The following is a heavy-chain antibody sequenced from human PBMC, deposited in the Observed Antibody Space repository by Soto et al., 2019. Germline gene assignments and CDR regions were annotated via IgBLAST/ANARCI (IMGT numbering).Heavy chain of an antibody. V-gene: IGHV3-11*05. CDR1: VFTFSDYY. CDR2: ISSSSSYT. Sequence: QVQLVESGGGLVKPGGSLRLSCAASVFTFSDYYMSWIRQAPGKGLEWVSYISSSSSYTNYADSVKGRFTISRDNAKNSLYLQMNSLRAEDTAVYYCARGWGVILPQWDYWGQGTLVTVSS. CDR3: ARGWGVILPQWDY. D-gene: IGHD3-10*01. J-gene: IGHJ4*02.